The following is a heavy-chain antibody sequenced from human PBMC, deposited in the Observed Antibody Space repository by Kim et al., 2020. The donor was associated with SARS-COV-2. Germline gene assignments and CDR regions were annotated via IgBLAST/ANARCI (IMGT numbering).Heavy chain of an antibody. CDR3: ARAFEYSTSDAFDI. Sequence: GGSLRLSCAVSGFIFSSFGMHWVRQAPGKGLEWVAVIWFGEKSEYYADSVKDRFTISRDNSKNMVYLQMNSLRAEDTAVYYCARAFEYSTSDAFDIWGQGTMVTVSS. V-gene: IGHV3-33*03. CDR1: GFIFSSFG. CDR2: IWFGEKSE. D-gene: IGHD6-6*01. J-gene: IGHJ3*02.